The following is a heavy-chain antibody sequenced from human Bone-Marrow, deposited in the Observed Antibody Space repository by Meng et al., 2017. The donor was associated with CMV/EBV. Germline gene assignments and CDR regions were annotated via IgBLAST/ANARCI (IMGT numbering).Heavy chain of an antibody. CDR3: ARGEGGSYYAYYYYGMDV. CDR2: ISYDGSNK. V-gene: IGHV3-30-3*01. J-gene: IGHJ6*02. Sequence: GSLRLSCAASGFTFSSYAMHWVRQAPGKGLEWVAVISYDGSNKYYADSVKGRFTISRDNSKNTLYLQMNSLRAEDTAVYYCARGEGGSYYAYYYYGMDVWGQGTTVTVSS. CDR1: GFTFSSYA. D-gene: IGHD1-26*01.